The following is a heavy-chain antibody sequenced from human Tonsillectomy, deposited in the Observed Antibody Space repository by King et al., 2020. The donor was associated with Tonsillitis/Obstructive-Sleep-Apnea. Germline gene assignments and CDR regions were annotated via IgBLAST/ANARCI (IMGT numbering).Heavy chain of an antibody. CDR2: ISSSSSDI. J-gene: IGHJ4*02. CDR3: AREGFGDLGESFDY. V-gene: IGHV3-21*01. D-gene: IGHD3-16*01. Sequence: VQLVESGGGLVKPGGCLRVSCAASGFIFSSYSMNWVRQAPGKGLEWVSSISSSSSDIYYTDSVKGRFTISRDNAKHSLYLQMNSLRAEDTAVYYCAREGFGDLGESFDYWGQGTLVTVSS. CDR1: GFIFSSYS.